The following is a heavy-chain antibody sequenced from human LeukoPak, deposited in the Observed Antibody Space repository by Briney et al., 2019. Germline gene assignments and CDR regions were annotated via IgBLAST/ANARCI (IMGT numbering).Heavy chain of an antibody. CDR2: IWYDGSNK. CDR1: GLTFSSYG. V-gene: IGHV3-33*06. D-gene: IGHD6-19*01. Sequence: GGSLRLSCAASGLTFSSYGMHWVRQAPGKGLEWVAVIWYDGSNKNYADSVKGRFTISRDNSKNTLYLQMNSLRVGDTAVYYCAKDPHQRIAVAGYFDYWGQGTLVTVSS. CDR3: AKDPHQRIAVAGYFDY. J-gene: IGHJ4*02.